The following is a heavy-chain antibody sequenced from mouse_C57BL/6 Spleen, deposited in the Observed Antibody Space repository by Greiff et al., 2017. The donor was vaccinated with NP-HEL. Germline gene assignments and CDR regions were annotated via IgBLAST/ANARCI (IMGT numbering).Heavy chain of an antibody. J-gene: IGHJ3*01. CDR1: GYTFPRYW. D-gene: IGHD4-1*02. CDR3: AIPTGGTGFAY. Sequence: QVQLQQPGAELVKPGASVKVSCKASGYTFPRYWMHWVKQRPGQGLEWLGRIHPSDRDPNYNQKFKGKATLTVDKSSSTAYMQLSSLTSEDSAVYYCAIPTGGTGFAYWGQGTLVTVSA. V-gene: IGHV1-74*01. CDR2: IHPSDRDP.